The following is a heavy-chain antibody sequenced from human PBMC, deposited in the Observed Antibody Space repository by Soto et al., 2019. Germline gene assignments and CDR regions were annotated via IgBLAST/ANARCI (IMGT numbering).Heavy chain of an antibody. CDR1: GGTFSSYT. Sequence: SVKVSCKASGGTFSSYTISWVRQAPGQGLEWMGRIIPILGIANYAQKFQGRVTITADKSTSTAYMELSSLRSEDTAVYYCARVGTVTTSYYYYYMDVWGKGTTVTVSS. V-gene: IGHV1-69*02. CDR3: ARVGTVTTSYYYYYMDV. D-gene: IGHD4-4*01. CDR2: IIPILGIA. J-gene: IGHJ6*03.